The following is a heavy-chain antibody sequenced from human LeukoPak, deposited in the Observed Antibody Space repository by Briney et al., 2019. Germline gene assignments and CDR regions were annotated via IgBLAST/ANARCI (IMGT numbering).Heavy chain of an antibody. CDR1: GGSISSSSYY. CDR2: IYYSGST. CDR3: ARDIAVAGTPYYFDY. V-gene: IGHV4-39*07. J-gene: IGHJ4*02. Sequence: SETLSLTCAVSGGSISSSSYYWGWIRQPPGKGLAWIGSIYYSGSTYYNPSLKSRVTISVDTSKNQFSLKLSSVTAADTAVYYRARDIAVAGTPYYFDYWGQGTLVTVSS. D-gene: IGHD6-19*01.